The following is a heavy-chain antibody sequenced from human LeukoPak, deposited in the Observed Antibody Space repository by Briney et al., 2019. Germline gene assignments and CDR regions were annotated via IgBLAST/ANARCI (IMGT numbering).Heavy chain of an antibody. CDR3: ARGSRELYYFDY. V-gene: IGHV4-59*01. CDR1: GGAISSYY. J-gene: IGHJ4*02. Sequence: SETLSLTCTVSGGAISSYYWSWIRQPPGKGLEWIGYIYYSGSTKYNPSLKSRVTISVDASKTQFSLKLNSVTAADTAVYYCARGSRELYYFDYWGQGTLVTVSS. CDR2: IYYSGST. D-gene: IGHD1-7*01.